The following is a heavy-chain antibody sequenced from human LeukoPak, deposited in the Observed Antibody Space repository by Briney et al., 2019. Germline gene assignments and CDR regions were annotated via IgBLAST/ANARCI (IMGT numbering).Heavy chain of an antibody. CDR1: GGSISSGGYY. Sequence: TLSLTCTVSGGSISSGGYYWSWIRQHPGKGLEWIGYIYYSGSTYYNPSLKSRVTISVDTSKNQFSLKLSSVTAADTAVYYCARDLEYSSSPGTYYYYGMDVWGQGTTVTVSS. J-gene: IGHJ6*02. D-gene: IGHD6-6*01. CDR3: ARDLEYSSSPGTYYYYGMDV. V-gene: IGHV4-31*03. CDR2: IYYSGST.